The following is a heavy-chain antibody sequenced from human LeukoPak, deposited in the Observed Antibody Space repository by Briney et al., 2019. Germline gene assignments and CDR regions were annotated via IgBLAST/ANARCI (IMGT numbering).Heavy chain of an antibody. D-gene: IGHD5-18*01. J-gene: IGHJ4*02. V-gene: IGHV3-74*01. CDR3: ARGYSYGYDFDY. CDR1: GFTFSSYW. Sequence: GGPLRLSCAASGFTFSSYWMHWVRQAPGKGLVWVSHINSDGSNTNYADSVKGRFTISRDNAKNTLYLQMNSLRAEDTAVYYCARGYSYGYDFDYWGQGTLLTVSS. CDR2: INSDGSNT.